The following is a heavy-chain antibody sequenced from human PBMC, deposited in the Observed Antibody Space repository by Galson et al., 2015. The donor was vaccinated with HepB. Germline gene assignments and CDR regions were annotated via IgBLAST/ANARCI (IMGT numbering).Heavy chain of an antibody. CDR1: GFTFSSYN. Sequence: SLRLSCAASGFTFSSYNMNWVRQAPGKGLEWLSYISVSSSNINYADSVKGRFTISRDNAKKSLYLQLNSLRAEDTAVYYCARDRGDSGSYLSYYYGMDVWGQRTAVTASS. CDR2: ISVSSSNI. CDR3: ARDRGDSGSYLSYYYGMDV. D-gene: IGHD3-10*01. J-gene: IGHJ6*02. V-gene: IGHV3-48*04.